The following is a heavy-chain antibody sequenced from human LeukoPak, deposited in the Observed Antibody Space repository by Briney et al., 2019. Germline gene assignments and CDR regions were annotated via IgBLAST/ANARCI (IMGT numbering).Heavy chain of an antibody. CDR3: AKDTDWAFDI. V-gene: IGHV3-33*06. Sequence: PGRSLRLSCAASGFTFSSYGMHWVRQAPGKGLEWVAVIWYDGSNKYYADSVKGRLTISRDNSKNTLYLQMNSLRAEDTAAYYCAKDTDWAFDIWGQGTMVTVSS. CDR1: GFTFSSYG. CDR2: IWYDGSNK. D-gene: IGHD3-9*01. J-gene: IGHJ3*02.